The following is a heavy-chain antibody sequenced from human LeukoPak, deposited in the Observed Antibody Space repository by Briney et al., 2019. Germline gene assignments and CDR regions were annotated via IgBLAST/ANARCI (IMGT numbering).Heavy chain of an antibody. J-gene: IGHJ4*02. Sequence: ASVKVSCKXSGYTFTSYYMHWVRQAPGQGLEWMGIINPSGGSTSYAQKFQGRVTMTRDTSTSTVYMELSSLRSEDTAVYYCARVPRSTTPPDYWGQGTLVTVSS. CDR2: INPSGGST. CDR1: GYTFTSYY. CDR3: ARVPRSTTPPDY. V-gene: IGHV1-46*01. D-gene: IGHD2-2*01.